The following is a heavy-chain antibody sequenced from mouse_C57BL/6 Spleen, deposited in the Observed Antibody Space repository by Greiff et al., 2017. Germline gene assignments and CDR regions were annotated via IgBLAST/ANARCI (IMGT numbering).Heavy chain of an antibody. V-gene: IGHV1-82*01. CDR2: IYPGDGDT. J-gene: IGHJ3*01. CDR3: ARDGSSYVRFAY. Sequence: VQLVESGPELVKPGASVKISCKASGYAFSSSWMNWVKQRPGKGLEGIGRIYPGDGDTNYNGKFKGQATLTADKSSSTAYMQLSRLTSEDSAVYFCARDGSSYVRFAYWGQGTLVTVSA. CDR1: GYAFSSSW. D-gene: IGHD1-1*01.